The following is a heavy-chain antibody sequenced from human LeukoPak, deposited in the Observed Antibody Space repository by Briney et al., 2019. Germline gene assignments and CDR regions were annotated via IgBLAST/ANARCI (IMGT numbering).Heavy chain of an antibody. CDR3: AKVLTGYCCYYGMDV. CDR1: GFTFSSYA. J-gene: IGHJ6*02. V-gene: IGHV3-23*01. CDR2: ISGSGGST. D-gene: IGHD3-9*01. Sequence: PGGSLRLSCAASGFTFSSYAMSWVRQAPGKGLEWFSAISGSGGSTYYADSVKGRFTISRDNSKNTLYLQMNSLRAEDTAIYYCAKVLTGYCCYYGMDVWGQGTTVTVSS.